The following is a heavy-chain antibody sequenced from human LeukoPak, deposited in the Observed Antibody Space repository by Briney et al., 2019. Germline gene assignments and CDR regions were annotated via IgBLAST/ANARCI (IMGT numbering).Heavy chain of an antibody. Sequence: GGSLRLSCAASGFTFSDYYMSWIRQAPGKGLEWVSYISSSGSTIYYADSVKGRFTISRDNAKNSLYLQMNSLRAEDTAVYYCARDLRFSSDNFDYWGQGTLVTVSS. CDR3: ARDLRFSSDNFDY. D-gene: IGHD3-3*01. CDR2: ISSSGSTI. CDR1: GFTFSDYY. V-gene: IGHV3-11*04. J-gene: IGHJ4*02.